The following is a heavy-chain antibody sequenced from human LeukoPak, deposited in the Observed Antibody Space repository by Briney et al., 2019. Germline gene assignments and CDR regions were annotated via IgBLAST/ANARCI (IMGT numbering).Heavy chain of an antibody. Sequence: SETLSLTCAVSGGSISSSNWWSWVRQPPGKGLEWIGYISYSGSTNYNSSLKSRVTILVDTSKNQFSLKLSSVTAADTAVYYCARERYYDSNSYRWFDPWGQGILVTVSS. D-gene: IGHD3-22*01. J-gene: IGHJ5*02. CDR1: GGSISSSNW. CDR2: ISYSGST. V-gene: IGHV4-4*02. CDR3: ARERYYDSNSYRWFDP.